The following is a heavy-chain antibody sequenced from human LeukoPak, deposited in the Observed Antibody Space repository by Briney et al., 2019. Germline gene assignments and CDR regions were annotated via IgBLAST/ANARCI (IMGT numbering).Heavy chain of an antibody. D-gene: IGHD6-6*01. Sequence: ASVKVSCKASGYTFTSYDINWVRQAAGQGLEWMGWISGYNGKTKYAQKLQDRVTMTTDTSTTTAYMELRSLRSDDTAVYYCAKPGSSRGIAGRRPTKYYFDYWGQGTLVTVSS. CDR1: GYTFTSYD. CDR2: ISGYNGKT. V-gene: IGHV1-18*01. J-gene: IGHJ4*02. CDR3: AKPGSSRGIAGRRPTKYYFDY.